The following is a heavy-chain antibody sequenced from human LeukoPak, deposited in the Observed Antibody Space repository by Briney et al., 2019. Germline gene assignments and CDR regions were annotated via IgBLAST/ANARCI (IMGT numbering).Heavy chain of an antibody. CDR3: ARATIAAGVTVVPSAFDI. CDR2: ISGGSTTI. V-gene: IGHV3-48*01. CDR1: GFTFSSHS. J-gene: IGHJ3*02. Sequence: GGSLRLSCAASGFTFSSHSMTWVRQAPGKGLEWVSYISGGSTTIYYADSVKGRFTISRGNAKNSLFLQMNSLRAEDTAVYYCARATIAAGVTVVPSAFDIWGQGTLVTVSS. D-gene: IGHD3-10*01.